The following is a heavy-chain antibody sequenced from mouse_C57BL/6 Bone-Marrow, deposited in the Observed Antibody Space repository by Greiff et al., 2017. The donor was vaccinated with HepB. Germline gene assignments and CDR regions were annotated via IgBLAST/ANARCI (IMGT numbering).Heavy chain of an antibody. CDR1: GYAFTNYL. V-gene: IGHV1-54*01. CDR2: INPGSGGT. Sequence: VQLQQSGAELVRPGTSVKVSCKASGYAFTNYLIEWVKQRPGQGLEWIGVINPGSGGTNYNEKFKGKATLTADKSSSTAYMQLSSLTSEDSAVYFCARPPSNYVAMDYWGQGTSVTVSS. CDR3: ARPPSNYVAMDY. D-gene: IGHD2-5*01. J-gene: IGHJ4*01.